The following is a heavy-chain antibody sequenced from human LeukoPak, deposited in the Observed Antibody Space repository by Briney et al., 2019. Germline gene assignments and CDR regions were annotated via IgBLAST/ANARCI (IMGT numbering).Heavy chain of an antibody. D-gene: IGHD6-19*01. CDR2: IYYSGSA. V-gene: IGHV4-39*01. CDR1: GGSISSSSFY. J-gene: IGHJ4*02. CDR3: ASTRSGWYNFDY. Sequence: PSETLSLTCTVPGGSISSSSFYWGWIRQPPGKGLEWIGSIYYSGSAYYNPSLKSRVTISVDASKNQFSLKLSSVTAADTAVYYCASTRSGWYNFDYWGQGTLVTVSS.